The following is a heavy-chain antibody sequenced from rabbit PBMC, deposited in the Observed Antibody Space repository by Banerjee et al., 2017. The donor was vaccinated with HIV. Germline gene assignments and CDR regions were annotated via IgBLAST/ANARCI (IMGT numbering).Heavy chain of an antibody. CDR3: ARVNAGSSGYPYYFNL. D-gene: IGHD1-1*01. V-gene: IGHV1S45*01. CDR1: GFSFSSGLP. CDR2: IYADGSGYT. J-gene: IGHJ4*01. Sequence: QEQLEESGGDLVKPEGSLTLTCTASGFSFSSGLPMCWVRQAPGKGLEWIACIYADGSGYTYYASWAKGRFTISKTSSTTVTLQMTSLTAADTATYFCARVNAGSSGYPYYFNLWGQGTLVTVS.